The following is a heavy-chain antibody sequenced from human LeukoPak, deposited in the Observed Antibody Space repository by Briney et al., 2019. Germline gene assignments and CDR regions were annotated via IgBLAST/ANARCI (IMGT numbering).Heavy chain of an antibody. CDR3: AKRVGDY. J-gene: IGHJ4*02. CDR2: ISYDGSNK. Sequence: GGSLRLSCAASGFTFSSYGMHWVRQAPGKGLEWVAVISYDGSNKYYADSVKGRFTISRDNSKNTLYLQMNSLRAEDTAVYYCAKRVGDYWGQGTLVTVSS. D-gene: IGHD3-10*01. V-gene: IGHV3-30*18. CDR1: GFTFSSYG.